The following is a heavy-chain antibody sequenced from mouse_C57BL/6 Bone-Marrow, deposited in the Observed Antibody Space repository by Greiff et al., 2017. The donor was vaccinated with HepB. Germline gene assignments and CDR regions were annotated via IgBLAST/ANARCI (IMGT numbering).Heavy chain of an antibody. J-gene: IGHJ2*01. CDR3: ARDRFDYYFDY. V-gene: IGHV5-6*01. CDR2: INTGGTYT. CDR1: GFTFSTSG. Sequence: EVQGVESGGDLVKPGGSLKLSCAASGFTFSTSGMSWVRQTPDKRLEWVATINTGGTYTYYADSVRGRFTISRDTAKNTLFLLMSSLKSEDSALYYCARDRFDYYFDYWGQGTTLTVSS.